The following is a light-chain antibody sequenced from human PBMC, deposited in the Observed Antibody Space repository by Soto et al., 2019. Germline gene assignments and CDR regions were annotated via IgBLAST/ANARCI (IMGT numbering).Light chain of an antibody. CDR3: QQYNSFPVT. V-gene: IGKV1-5*01. CDR1: QSLSTW. J-gene: IGKJ2*01. Sequence: DIQMTQSPSTLSASVGDRVTITCRASQSLSTWLAWYQQKPGKAPKLLIFDASSLETGVPLRFSGSGFGAEFTLSISSLHPDDFATYYCQQYNSFPVTFGQGSKLEIK. CDR2: DAS.